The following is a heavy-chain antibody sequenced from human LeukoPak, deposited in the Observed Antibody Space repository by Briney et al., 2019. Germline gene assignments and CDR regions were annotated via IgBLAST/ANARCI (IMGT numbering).Heavy chain of an antibody. V-gene: IGHV4-34*01. CDR3: ARTRKLAGAAGPIRGGTKGNYFDY. Sequence: SETLSLTCAVYGGSFCGYYWSWIRQPPGKGPGWVGEINHSGSTNYNPPLHSRVTISVDTSTTQFSLKLSSVTAADTAVYYCARTRKLAGAAGPIRGGTKGNYFDYWGQGTLVTVSS. CDR2: INHSGST. J-gene: IGHJ4*02. CDR1: GGSFCGYY. D-gene: IGHD6-13*01.